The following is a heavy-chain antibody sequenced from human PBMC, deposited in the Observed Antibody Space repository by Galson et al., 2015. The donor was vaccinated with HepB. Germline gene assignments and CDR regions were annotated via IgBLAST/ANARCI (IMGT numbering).Heavy chain of an antibody. D-gene: IGHD2-2*01. CDR2: IDPSDSYT. V-gene: IGHV5-10-1*01. CDR3: ARRGVGVVVPAAIDWFDP. Sequence: QSGAEVKKPGESLRISCKGSGYSFTSYWISWVRQMPGKGLEWMGRIDPSDSYTNYSPSFQGHVTISADKSISTAYLQWSSLKASDTAMYYCARRGVGVVVPAAIDWFDPWGQGTLVTVSS. CDR1: GYSFTSYW. J-gene: IGHJ5*02.